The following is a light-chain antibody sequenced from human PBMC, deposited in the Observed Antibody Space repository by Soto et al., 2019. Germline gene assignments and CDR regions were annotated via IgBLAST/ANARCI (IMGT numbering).Light chain of an antibody. J-gene: IGLJ1*01. V-gene: IGLV2-14*01. CDR1: SSDIDNYNH. CDR2: DVN. Sequence: ALTQPASVSGSPGQSITISCTGTSSDIDNYNHVSWYQQPPGKAPKLMIYDVNNRPSGVSNRFSGSKSGNTASLTISGLQAEDEADYYCSSYTSTTFYVFGTGTKVTVL. CDR3: SSYTSTTFYV.